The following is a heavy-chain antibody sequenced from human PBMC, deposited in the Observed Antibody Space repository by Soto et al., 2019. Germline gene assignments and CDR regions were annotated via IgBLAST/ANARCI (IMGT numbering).Heavy chain of an antibody. CDR2: IYYRGGT. CDR1: GGSISSSSYY. V-gene: IGHV4-39*01. CDR3: ARQSQYSSGPNYFDD. J-gene: IGHJ4*02. Sequence: SETLSLTCTVSGGSISSSSYYWGWIRQPPGKGLEWIGNIYYRGGTFYNPSLKSRVTISVDTSKNQFSLKLTSVTATDTALYYCARQSQYSSGPNYFDDWGQGTLVTVS. D-gene: IGHD6-19*01.